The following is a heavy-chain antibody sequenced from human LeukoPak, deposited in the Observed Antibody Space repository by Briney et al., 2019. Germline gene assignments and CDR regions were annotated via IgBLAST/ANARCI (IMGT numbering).Heavy chain of an antibody. CDR2: IYPGDSDT. D-gene: IGHD6-19*01. J-gene: IGHJ5*02. Sequence: GESLKISCKGSGHSFTSYWIGWVRQMPGKGLEWMGLIYPGDSDTRYSPSFQGQVTISADKSISTAYLQWSSLKASDSAMYYCVRRAGTGGQRWFDPWGQGTLVTVSS. V-gene: IGHV5-51*01. CDR1: GHSFTSYW. CDR3: VRRAGTGGQRWFDP.